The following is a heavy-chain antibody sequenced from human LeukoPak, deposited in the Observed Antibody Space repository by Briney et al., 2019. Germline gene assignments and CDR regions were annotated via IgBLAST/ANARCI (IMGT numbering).Heavy chain of an antibody. D-gene: IGHD1-26*01. J-gene: IGHJ4*02. V-gene: IGHV3-30*02. CDR2: IRFDGSTQ. CDR1: GFTFSSSG. CDR3: ATETRGSYSEY. Sequence: GGFLRLSCTAPGFTFSSSGMNWVRQAPGKGLEWVAFIRFDGSTQYYADSVKGRFTASRDNSKNTLYLQMNSLRDEDTAVYYCATETRGSYSEYWGQGTLLTVSS.